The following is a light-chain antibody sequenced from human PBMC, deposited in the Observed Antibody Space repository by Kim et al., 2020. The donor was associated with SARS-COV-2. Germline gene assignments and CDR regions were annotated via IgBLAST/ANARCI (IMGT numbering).Light chain of an antibody. CDR3: AAWDDSLSVP. V-gene: IGLV1-47*01. CDR1: SSNIGSNY. CDR2: RNN. J-gene: IGLJ3*02. Sequence: PGQRVTISCSGSSSNIGSNYVYWYQQLPGTAPKLLIYRNNQRPSGVPDRFSGSKSGTSASLAISGLRSEDEADYYCAAWDDSLSVPFGGGTQLTVL.